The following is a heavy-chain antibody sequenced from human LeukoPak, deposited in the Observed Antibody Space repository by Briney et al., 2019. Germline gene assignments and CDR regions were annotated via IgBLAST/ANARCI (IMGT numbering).Heavy chain of an antibody. V-gene: IGHV3-66*01. J-gene: IGHJ4*02. D-gene: IGHD3-22*01. CDR1: GFTVSSNY. Sequence: PGGSLRLSCAASGFTVSSNYMSWVRQAPGKGLEWVSVIYSGGSTYYADSVKGRFTISRDNSKNTLYLQMNSLRAEDTAVYYCARVVRNEKPWTYYNDSSGYFDYWGQGTLVTVSS. CDR2: IYSGGST. CDR3: ARVVRNEKPWTYYNDSSGYFDY.